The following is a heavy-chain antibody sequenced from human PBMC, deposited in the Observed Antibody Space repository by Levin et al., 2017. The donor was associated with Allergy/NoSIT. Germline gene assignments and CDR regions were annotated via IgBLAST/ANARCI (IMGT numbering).Heavy chain of an antibody. CDR1: GFTVNNNY. CDR2: TYSGGNT. D-gene: IGHD6-19*01. Sequence: PGGSLRLSCAASGFTVNNNYMSWVRQAPGRGLEWVSATYSGGNTYYADSVKGRFTMSRDSSENTLFLQMDSLRAEDTAVYYCARYPHYTSGLWGQGTLVVVSS. J-gene: IGHJ4*02. CDR3: ARYPHYTSGL. V-gene: IGHV3-66*01.